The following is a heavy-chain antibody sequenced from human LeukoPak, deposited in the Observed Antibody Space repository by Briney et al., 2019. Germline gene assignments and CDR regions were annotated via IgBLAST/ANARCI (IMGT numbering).Heavy chain of an antibody. CDR3: ARAIRTASGSVWYFDL. CDR1: VGSISSGRYW. V-gene: IGHV4-31*03. J-gene: IGHJ2*01. D-gene: IGHD3-3*01. CDR2: VYNSGST. Sequence: SSETLSLTCTVSVGSISSGRYWRSWIRQHPGKGLEWIGYVYNSGSTYYSPSRRSRLSLSVDTSKNQFYLNLRSVTAADTAVYYCARAIRTASGSVWYFDLWGRGTLVTVSS.